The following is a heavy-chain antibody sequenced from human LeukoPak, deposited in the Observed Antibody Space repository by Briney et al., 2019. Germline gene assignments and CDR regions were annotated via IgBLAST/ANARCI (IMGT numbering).Heavy chain of an antibody. CDR1: GYTFTSYY. CDR3: ARDLARGGY. CDR2: INPSGGGT. J-gene: IGHJ4*02. D-gene: IGHD3-10*01. Sequence: GASVKVSCKASGYTFTSYYMHWVRQAPGQGLEWMGIINPSGGGTSYAQNFQGGVTMTRDTSTSTVYMELSTLRSEDTAIYYCARDLARGGYWGQGTLVTVSS. V-gene: IGHV1-46*01.